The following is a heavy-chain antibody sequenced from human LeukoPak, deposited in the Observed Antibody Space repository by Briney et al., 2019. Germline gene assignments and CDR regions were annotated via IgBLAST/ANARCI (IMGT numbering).Heavy chain of an antibody. CDR1: GFTFGDYA. D-gene: IGHD6-13*01. CDR2: IRSKAYGGTT. Sequence: GGSLRLSCTASGFTFGDYAMSWVRQAPGKGLEWVGFIRSKAYGGTTEYAASVKGRFTISRDDSKSIAYLQMNSLKAEDTAVYYCARGEAAAGYFDYWGQGTLVTVSS. J-gene: IGHJ4*02. V-gene: IGHV3-49*04. CDR3: ARGEAAAGYFDY.